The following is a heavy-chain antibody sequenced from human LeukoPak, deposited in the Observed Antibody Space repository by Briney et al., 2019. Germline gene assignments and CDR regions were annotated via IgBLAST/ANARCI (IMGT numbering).Heavy chain of an antibody. D-gene: IGHD5-18*01. J-gene: IGHJ4*02. CDR3: ARDKGYSYGYSY. V-gene: IGHV3-30*04. CDR2: ISYDGSNK. CDR1: GFTFRSYA. Sequence: GGALRLAYAASGFTFRSYAMHWDSQAPGKGLKRVAVISYDGSNKYYADSVKGRFTITRDNSKNTLYLQMNSLRAEDTAVYYCARDKGYSYGYSYWGQGTLVTVSS.